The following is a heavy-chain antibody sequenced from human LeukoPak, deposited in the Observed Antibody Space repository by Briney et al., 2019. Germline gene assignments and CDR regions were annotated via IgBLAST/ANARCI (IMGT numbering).Heavy chain of an antibody. CDR1: GFTFSSYS. CDR3: AKDVFSSWYFDY. Sequence: GGSLRLSCAASGFTFSSYSMNWVRQAPGKGLEWGSSISSSSSYIYYADSVKGRFTISRDNAKNSLYLQMNSLRAEDTAVYYCAKDVFSSWYFDYWGQGTLVTVSS. J-gene: IGHJ4*02. CDR2: ISSSSSYI. V-gene: IGHV3-21*01. D-gene: IGHD6-13*01.